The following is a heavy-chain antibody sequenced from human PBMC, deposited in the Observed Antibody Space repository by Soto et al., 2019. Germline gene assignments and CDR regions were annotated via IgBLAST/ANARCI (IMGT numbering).Heavy chain of an antibody. D-gene: IGHD2-15*01. V-gene: IGHV4-31*03. Sequence: SETLSLTCTVSGGSISSGGYYWSWIRQHPGKGLEWIGYIYYSGSTYYNPPLKSRVTISVDTSKNQFSLKLSSVTAADTAVYYCARDRFCSGGSCDYYGMDVWGQGTTVTVSS. J-gene: IGHJ6*02. CDR3: ARDRFCSGGSCDYYGMDV. CDR2: IYYSGST. CDR1: GGSISSGGYY.